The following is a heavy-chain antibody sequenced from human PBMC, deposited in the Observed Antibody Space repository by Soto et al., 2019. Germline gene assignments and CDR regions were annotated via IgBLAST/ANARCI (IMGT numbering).Heavy chain of an antibody. J-gene: IGHJ5*02. CDR2: IYSGGST. Sequence: GGSLRLSCAASGFTVSSNYMSWVRQAPGKGLEWVSVIYSGGSTYYADSVKGRFTISRDNSKNTLYLQMNSLRAEDTAVYYCAREFRSYSLDPCGWFDPWGQGTLVTVSS. V-gene: IGHV3-53*01. CDR3: AREFRSYSLDPCGWFDP. CDR1: GFTVSSNY. D-gene: IGHD1-26*01.